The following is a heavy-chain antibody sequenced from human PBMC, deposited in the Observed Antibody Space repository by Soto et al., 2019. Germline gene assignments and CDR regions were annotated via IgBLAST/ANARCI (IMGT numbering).Heavy chain of an antibody. V-gene: IGHV4-31*03. CDR2: IYYSGST. Sequence: SHTSTVADGSISNGGYYLSWNRQHPGKGLEWIGYIYYSGSTYYNPSLKSRVTISVDTSKNQFSLKLSSVTAADTAVYYCARTTSWAAPFDIWGQGTMVTV. J-gene: IGHJ3*02. CDR3: ARTTSWAAPFDI. D-gene: IGHD3-16*01. CDR1: DGSISNGGYY.